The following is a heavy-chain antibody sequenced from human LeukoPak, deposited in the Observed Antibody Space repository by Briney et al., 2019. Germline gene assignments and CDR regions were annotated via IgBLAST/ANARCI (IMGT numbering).Heavy chain of an antibody. CDR2: ITSSGKYL. J-gene: IGHJ3*02. CDR3: ARANTMIVVADRHDAFDI. V-gene: IGHV3-21*04. CDR1: GFTFSTYN. Sequence: GGSLRLSCAASGFTFSTYNMNWVRQAPGKGLEWLSSITSSGKYLYYADSVKGRFTISRDNAKNLLYLQMNSLRAEDTALYYCARANTMIVVADRHDAFDIWGQGTMVTVSS. D-gene: IGHD3-22*01.